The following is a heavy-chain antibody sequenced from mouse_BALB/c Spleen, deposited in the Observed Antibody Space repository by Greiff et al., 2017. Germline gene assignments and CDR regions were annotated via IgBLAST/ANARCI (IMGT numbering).Heavy chain of an antibody. J-gene: IGHJ4*01. D-gene: IGHD1-1*01. V-gene: IGHV1S81*02. CDR2: INPSNGGT. CDR1: GYTFTSYY. CDR3: TSYYYGSSYYAMDY. Sequence: QVQLQQSGAELVKPGASVKLSCKASGYTFTSYYMYWVKQRPGQGLEWIGEINPSNGGTNFNEKFKSKATLTVDKSSSTAYMQLSSLTSEDSAVYYGTSYYYGSSYYAMDYWGQGTSVTVSS.